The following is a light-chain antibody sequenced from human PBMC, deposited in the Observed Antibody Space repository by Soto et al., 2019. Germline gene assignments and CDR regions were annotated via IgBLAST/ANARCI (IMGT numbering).Light chain of an antibody. CDR2: WAA. CDR1: QSVLYSSNDKNY. Sequence: DIVMTQSPDALAVSLGERATINCKSSQSVLYSSNDKNYLAWYQQKPGQPPKLLIYWAATRESGVPDRFTGSGSGTDFNLTISRLQAEHVAVYYCQQYYTTPWTFGQGTRVEIK. J-gene: IGKJ1*01. CDR3: QQYYTTPWT. V-gene: IGKV4-1*01.